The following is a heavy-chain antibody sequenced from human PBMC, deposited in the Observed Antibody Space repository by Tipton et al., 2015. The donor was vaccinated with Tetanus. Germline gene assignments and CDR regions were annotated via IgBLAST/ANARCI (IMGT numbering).Heavy chain of an antibody. CDR3: ARDVADGYNPFWFDP. CDR1: GFTFSSYS. J-gene: IGHJ5*02. V-gene: IGHV3-48*02. D-gene: IGHD5-24*01. Sequence: SLRLSCAASGFTFSSYSMNWVRQAPGKGLEWVSYISSSSSTIYYADSVKGRFTISRDNAKNSLYLQMNSLRDEDTAVYYCARDVADGYNPFWFDPWGQGTLVTVSS. CDR2: ISSSSSTI.